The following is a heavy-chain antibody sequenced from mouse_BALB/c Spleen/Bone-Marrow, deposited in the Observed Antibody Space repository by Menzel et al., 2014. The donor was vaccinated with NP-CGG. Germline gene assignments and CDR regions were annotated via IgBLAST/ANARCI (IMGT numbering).Heavy chain of an antibody. CDR2: INPDSSTL. D-gene: IGHD4-1*01. V-gene: IGHV4-1*02. Sequence: EVKLVESGGGLVQPGGSLKLSCAASGFDFSRYWLSWVRQAPGKGLEWIGEINPDSSTLNYTPSLKDKFIISRDNAKNALYLQMSRVRYEDTAVYYCARGDWAWFVCRGQGTLVTISA. J-gene: IGHJ3*01. CDR3: ARGDWAWFVC. CDR1: GFDFSRYW.